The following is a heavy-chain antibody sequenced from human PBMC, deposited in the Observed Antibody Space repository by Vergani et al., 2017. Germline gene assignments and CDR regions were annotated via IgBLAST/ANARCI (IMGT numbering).Heavy chain of an antibody. CDR1: GDSMNTYY. CDR2: IYDSGDT. V-gene: IGHV4-59*01. CDR3: ARGALWGLRQIDS. J-gene: IGHJ4*02. Sequence: QVQLQESGPGLVKPSETLSLTCSVSGDSMNTYYWTWIRQPPGKGLEWIGYIYDSGDTKYNPSLKIRVTMSLDTSKNQFSLNLYALTAADTAGYYCARGALWGLRQIDSWGQGTLVTVSS. D-gene: IGHD1-26*01.